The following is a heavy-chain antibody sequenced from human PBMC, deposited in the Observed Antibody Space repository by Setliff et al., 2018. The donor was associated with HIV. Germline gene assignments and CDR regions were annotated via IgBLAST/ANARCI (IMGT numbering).Heavy chain of an antibody. CDR1: GFTFSGYG. Sequence: PGGSLRLSCAASGFTFSGYGMHWVRQAPGKGLEWVTFIRYDGINKYYADSVKGRFTISRDDSKNTVYLQMNSLRAEDTAVYYCARDDDTTSHYGLFEFWGQGTLVTVSS. D-gene: IGHD3-22*01. CDR3: ARDDDTTSHYGLFEF. V-gene: IGHV3-30*02. J-gene: IGHJ4*02. CDR2: IRYDGINK.